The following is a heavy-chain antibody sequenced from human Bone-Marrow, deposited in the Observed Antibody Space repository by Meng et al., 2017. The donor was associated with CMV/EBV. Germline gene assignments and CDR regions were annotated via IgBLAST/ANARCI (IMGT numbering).Heavy chain of an antibody. CDR3: GRSYWNAFDL. CDR2: ISSSSSYI. CDR1: GFTFSSYS. J-gene: IGHJ3*01. V-gene: IGHV3-21*01. Sequence: GESLKISCAASGFTFSSYSMNWVRQAPGKGLEWVSSISSSSSYIYYADSVKGRFTISRDNAKNSLYLQMNSLRAEDTAVYYCGRSYWNAFDLWGQGTMVTVSS. D-gene: IGHD1-26*01.